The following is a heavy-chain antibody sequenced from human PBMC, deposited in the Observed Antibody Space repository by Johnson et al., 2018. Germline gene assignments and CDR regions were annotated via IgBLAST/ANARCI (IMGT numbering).Heavy chain of an antibody. D-gene: IGHD3-10*01. CDR1: GGTFSSYA. Sequence: QVQLVESGAEVKKPGSSVKVSCKASGGTFSSYAISWVRQAPGQGLEWMGGIIPIFGTANYAQKFQGRVTITADESTSTAYMELSSLRSEDTAVYYCAREASGRGRAKSPAGSDALDIWGQGTMVTVSS. V-gene: IGHV1-69*01. CDR2: IIPIFGTA. CDR3: AREASGRGRAKSPAGSDALDI. J-gene: IGHJ3*02.